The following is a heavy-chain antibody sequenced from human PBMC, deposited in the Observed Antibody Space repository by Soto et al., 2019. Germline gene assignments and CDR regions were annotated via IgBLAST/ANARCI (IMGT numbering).Heavy chain of an antibody. CDR2: IAPHSGRT. D-gene: IGHD3-10*01. Sequence: QVQLVQSGPEVKNPGASVRVSCVASGYAFTSYGVNWVRQAPGQGLEWMGWIAPHSGRTTYLPKFQGRVTMTAGVSTNTAYIELRSLKSDDTGIYFCARAATGSYHSAYWGQGTVVTVSS. V-gene: IGHV1-18*04. CDR3: ARAATGSYHSAY. J-gene: IGHJ4*02. CDR1: GYAFTSYG.